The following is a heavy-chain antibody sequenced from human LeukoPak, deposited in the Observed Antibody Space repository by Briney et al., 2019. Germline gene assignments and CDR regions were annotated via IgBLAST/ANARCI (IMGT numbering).Heavy chain of an antibody. Sequence: GGSLRLSCAASGFTFSSYAMSWVRQTPGKGLEWVSAISGSGGSTYYADSVKGRFTISRDNSKNTLFLQMNSLRAEDTAPYYCAKSVAIYFYYGLDVWGQGITVAVSS. CDR3: AKSVAIYFYYGLDV. CDR1: GFTFSSYA. CDR2: ISGSGGST. D-gene: IGHD3-3*01. V-gene: IGHV3-23*01. J-gene: IGHJ6*02.